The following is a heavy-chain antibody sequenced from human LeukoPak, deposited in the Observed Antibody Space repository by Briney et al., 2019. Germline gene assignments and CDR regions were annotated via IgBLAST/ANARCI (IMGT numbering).Heavy chain of an antibody. CDR3: AELGITMIGGV. D-gene: IGHD3-10*02. CDR1: GFTFSSYG. CDR2: ISYDGSNK. V-gene: IGHV3-30*18. J-gene: IGHJ6*04. Sequence: PGRSLRLSCAASGFTFSSYGMHWVRQAPGKGLEWVAAISYDGSNKYYADSVKGRFTISRDNAKNSLYLQMSSLRAEDTAVYYCAELGITMIGGVWGKGTTVTISS.